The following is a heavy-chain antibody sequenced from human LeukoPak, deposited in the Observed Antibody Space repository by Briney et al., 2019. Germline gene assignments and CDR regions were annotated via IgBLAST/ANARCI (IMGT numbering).Heavy chain of an antibody. Sequence: ASVKVSCKASGYTFTSYGISWVRQAPGQGLEWMGWISAYNGNTNYAQKLQGRVTITRDMSTSTAYMELSSLRSEDTAVYYCAAELELGGPLDYWGQGTLVTVSS. CDR2: ISAYNGNT. CDR1: GYTFTSYG. J-gene: IGHJ4*02. V-gene: IGHV1-18*01. CDR3: AAELELGGPLDY. D-gene: IGHD1-7*01.